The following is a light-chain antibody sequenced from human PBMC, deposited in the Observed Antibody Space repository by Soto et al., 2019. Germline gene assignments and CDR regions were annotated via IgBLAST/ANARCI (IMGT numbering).Light chain of an antibody. CDR1: QSVDRY. CDR2: DEY. CDR3: QQRGKWPRT. J-gene: IGKJ2*02. Sequence: EVVLTQSPVTLSLSPGETATLSCRASQSVDRYVAWYQQKLGQAPRLLIYDEYNRDTGVGSRFTGRWSATDFSLTITRLEPEDFAVYYCQQRGKWPRTFGPGTKVA. V-gene: IGKV3-11*01.